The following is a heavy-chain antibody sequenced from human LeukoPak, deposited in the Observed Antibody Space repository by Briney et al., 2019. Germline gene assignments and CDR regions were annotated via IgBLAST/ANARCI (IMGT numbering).Heavy chain of an antibody. Sequence: ASVKVSCKASGYTFTGYYMHWVRQAPGQGLEWMGWINPNSGGTNYAQKFRGRVTMTRDTSISTAYMELSRLRSDDTAMYYCVRGYYDSIRAPADYWGQGTLVTVSS. J-gene: IGHJ4*02. D-gene: IGHD3-16*01. CDR3: VRGYYDSIRAPADY. CDR1: GYTFTGYY. CDR2: INPNSGGT. V-gene: IGHV1-2*02.